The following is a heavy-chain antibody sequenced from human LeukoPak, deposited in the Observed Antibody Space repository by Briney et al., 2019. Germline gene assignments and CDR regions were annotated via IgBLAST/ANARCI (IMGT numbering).Heavy chain of an antibody. D-gene: IGHD3-10*01. Sequence: GGSLRLSCVASGFTFSSHPMHWVRQAPGKGLEWVAAISYEGTNEYYADSVKGRFTISRDNSENTLYVQMSSLRAEDSALYYCARADYYGSGSYLAEIDYWGRGTLVIVSS. V-gene: IGHV3-30*04. J-gene: IGHJ4*02. CDR1: GFTFSSHP. CDR3: ARADYYGSGSYLAEIDY. CDR2: ISYEGTNE.